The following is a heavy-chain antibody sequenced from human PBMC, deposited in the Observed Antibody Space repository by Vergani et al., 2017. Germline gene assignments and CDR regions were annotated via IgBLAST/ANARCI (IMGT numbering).Heavy chain of an antibody. Sequence: QVQVVESGGGLVKPGGSLRLSCAASGFGFKDYHMNWIRQAPGKGLEWISFITSRGTKISYADSVKGRFTVSRDNSKDILYLQMDSLRSEDTALYYCAKYLRDSADGLPDSWGPGTLVIVSS. V-gene: IGHV3-11*01. J-gene: IGHJ4*02. CDR3: AKYLRDSADGLPDS. D-gene: IGHD2-21*02. CDR1: GFGFKDYH. CDR2: ITSRGTKI.